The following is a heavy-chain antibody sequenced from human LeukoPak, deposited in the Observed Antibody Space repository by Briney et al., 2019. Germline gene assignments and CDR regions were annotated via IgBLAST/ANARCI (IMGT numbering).Heavy chain of an antibody. CDR3: AKARRIVPATMVVY. Sequence: GGSLSLSCAASGFTVGNNYMSWVRQPPGKGLEWVSVIYCGGSTYYAASVKGRFTISRDNSKNTLSLQMNSLGAEDTAIYYCAKARRIVPATMVVYWGQGTLVTVSS. J-gene: IGHJ4*02. V-gene: IGHV3-53*01. CDR2: IYCGGST. D-gene: IGHD2-2*01. CDR1: GFTVGNNY.